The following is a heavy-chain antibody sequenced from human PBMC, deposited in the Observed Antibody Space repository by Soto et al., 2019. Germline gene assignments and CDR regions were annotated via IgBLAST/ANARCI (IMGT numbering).Heavy chain of an antibody. CDR1: GFTFSTYW. Sequence: GGSLRLSCAASGFTFSTYWMHWVRQAPGKGLVWVSRINSDGSTTNYADTVKGRFTISRDNSKNTLYLQMNSLRAEDTAVYYCARHGYNYGGGYFDYWGQGTLVTVSS. D-gene: IGHD5-18*01. CDR3: ARHGYNYGGGYFDY. V-gene: IGHV3-74*01. CDR2: INSDGSTT. J-gene: IGHJ4*02.